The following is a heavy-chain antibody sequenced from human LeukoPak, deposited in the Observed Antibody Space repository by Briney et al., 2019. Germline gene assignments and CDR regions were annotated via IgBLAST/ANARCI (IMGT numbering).Heavy chain of an antibody. CDR3: ARDLDVCSSTSCLYYYYYMDV. J-gene: IGHJ6*03. CDR2: INPNSGGT. V-gene: IGHV1-2*02. CDR1: GYTFTGYY. Sequence: GASVKVSCKASGYTFTGYYMHWVRQAPGQGLEWMGWINPNSGGTNYAQKFQGRVTMTRDTSISTAYMELSRLRSDDTAVYYCARDLDVCSSTSCLYYYYYMDVWGKGTTVTISS. D-gene: IGHD2-2*01.